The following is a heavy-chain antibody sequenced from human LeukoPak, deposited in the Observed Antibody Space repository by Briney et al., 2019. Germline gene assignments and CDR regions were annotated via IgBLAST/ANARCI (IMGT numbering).Heavy chain of an antibody. CDR3: ARDPYGGDFDY. CDR2: ISGDGITT. Sequence: GGSLRLSCAVSGFTFSSYDMHWVRQAPGKGLVWVSRISGDGITTNYADSVAGRFTISRDNAKNTLYLQMNSLRAEDTAVYYCARDPYGGDFDYWGQGTLVTVSS. D-gene: IGHD4-23*01. J-gene: IGHJ4*02. V-gene: IGHV3-74*01. CDR1: GFTFSSYD.